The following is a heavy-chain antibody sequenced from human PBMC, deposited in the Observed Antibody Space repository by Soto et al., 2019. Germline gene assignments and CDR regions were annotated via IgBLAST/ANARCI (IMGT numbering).Heavy chain of an antibody. CDR2: ISGSGGST. CDR3: AKVRIAVAGTRSLGPYYYYGMDV. CDR1: GFTFSSYA. J-gene: IGHJ6*02. D-gene: IGHD6-19*01. V-gene: IGHV3-23*01. Sequence: GGSLRLSCAASGFTFSSYAMSWVRQAPGKGLEWVSAISGSGGSTYYADSVKGRFTISRDNSKNTLYLQMNSLRAEDTAVYYCAKVRIAVAGTRSLGPYYYYGMDVWGQGTTVTVSS.